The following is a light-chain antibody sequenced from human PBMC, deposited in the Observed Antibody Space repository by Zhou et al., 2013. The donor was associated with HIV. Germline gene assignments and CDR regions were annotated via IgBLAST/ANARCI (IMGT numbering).Light chain of an antibody. CDR3: QQYGRSPVT. Sequence: EVVMTQSPDTLSVSPGERVTLSCRASQSVGIHLAWYQQKPGQAPRLLIYGASSRATGIPARFSGGGSGTEFTLTISSLQSEDFAVYYCQQYGRSPVTFGGGTKVEI. V-gene: IGKV3-15*01. CDR2: GAS. CDR1: QSVGIH. J-gene: IGKJ4*01.